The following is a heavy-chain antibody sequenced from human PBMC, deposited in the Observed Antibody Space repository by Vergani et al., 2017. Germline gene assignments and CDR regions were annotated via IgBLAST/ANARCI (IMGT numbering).Heavy chain of an antibody. CDR3: ARISAGITIFGVVTNARFDY. Sequence: QVQLQESGPGLVKPSETLSLTCTVSGGSISSYYWSWIRQPPGKGLEWIGYIYYSGSTNYNPSLKSRVTISVDTSTNQFSLKLSTVTAADTAVYYCARISAGITIFGVVTNARFDYWGQGTLVTVSS. CDR1: GGSISSYY. CDR2: IYYSGST. D-gene: IGHD3-3*01. V-gene: IGHV4-59*01. J-gene: IGHJ4*02.